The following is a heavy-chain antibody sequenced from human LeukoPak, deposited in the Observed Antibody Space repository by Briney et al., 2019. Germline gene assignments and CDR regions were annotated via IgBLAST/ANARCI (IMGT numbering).Heavy chain of an antibody. D-gene: IGHD2-15*01. CDR1: GFTFSSYW. CDR3: ARDAYCSGGSCYVY. CDR2: IKPDGSEK. Sequence: GGSLRLSCAASGFTFSSYWMSWVRQAPGKGLEWVANIKPDGSEKNYVDSVKGRFTISRDNAENSLDLQMNSLRAEDTAVYYCARDAYCSGGSCYVYWGQGTLVTVSS. V-gene: IGHV3-7*01. J-gene: IGHJ4*02.